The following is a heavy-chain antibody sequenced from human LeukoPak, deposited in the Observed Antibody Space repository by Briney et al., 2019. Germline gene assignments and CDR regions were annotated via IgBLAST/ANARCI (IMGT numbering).Heavy chain of an antibody. Sequence: ASVKVSCKASGYTFTTYYMHWVRQAPGQGLEWMGIINPSGGSTSYAQKLQGRVTMTTDTSTSTAYMELRSLRSDDTAVYYCARALNYYYYMDVWGKGTTVTISS. CDR2: INPSGGST. V-gene: IGHV1-46*01. CDR3: ARALNYYYYMDV. J-gene: IGHJ6*03. CDR1: GYTFTTYY.